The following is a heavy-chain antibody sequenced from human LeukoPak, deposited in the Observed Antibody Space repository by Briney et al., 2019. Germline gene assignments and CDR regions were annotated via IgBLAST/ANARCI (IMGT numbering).Heavy chain of an antibody. CDR2: IYYRGST. D-gene: IGHD2-15*01. Sequence: SETLSLTCIVSGGSISSYYWSWIRQPPGNGLGWIGYIYYRGSTNYNPSLKSRVTISVDTSKNQFSLKLSSVTAADTAVYYCARDRGETYCSGGSCYRLGYGMDVWGKGTTVTVSS. V-gene: IGHV4-59*01. J-gene: IGHJ6*04. CDR3: ARDRGETYCSGGSCYRLGYGMDV. CDR1: GGSISSYY.